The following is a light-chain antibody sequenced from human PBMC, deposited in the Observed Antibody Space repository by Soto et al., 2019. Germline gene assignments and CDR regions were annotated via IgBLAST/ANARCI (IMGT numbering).Light chain of an antibody. V-gene: IGLV2-14*01. J-gene: IGLJ1*01. Sequence: QSALTQPASVSGSPGQSIAISCTGSSSDVGIYNYVSWYQQHPGKVPKLIIYEVSNRPSGVSNRFSGSKSGNTASLTISGLQAEDEADYYCSSYAGSNNFYVFGTGTKVTVL. CDR2: EVS. CDR3: SSYAGSNNFYV. CDR1: SSDVGIYNY.